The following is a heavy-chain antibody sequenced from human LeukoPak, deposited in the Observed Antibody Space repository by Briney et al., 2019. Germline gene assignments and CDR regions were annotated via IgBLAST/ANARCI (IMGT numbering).Heavy chain of an antibody. CDR3: ARHVSYSRSSWEVDP. D-gene: IGHD6-6*01. CDR1: GASISTSRDY. V-gene: IGHV4-39*01. CDR2: IYYSGST. Sequence: SETLSLTCTVSGASISTSRDYWGWIRQPPGKGLEWIGSIYYSGSTYYNPSLKSRVTISVDTSKNQFSLKLSSVTAADTAVYYCARHVSYSRSSWEVDPWGQGTLVTVSS. J-gene: IGHJ5*02.